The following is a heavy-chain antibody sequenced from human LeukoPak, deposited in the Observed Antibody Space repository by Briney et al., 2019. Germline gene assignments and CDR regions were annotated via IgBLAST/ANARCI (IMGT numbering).Heavy chain of an antibody. Sequence: GGSLRLSCAASGFTFSSYWMHWVRQVPGKGLVWISSISSSSSYIYYADSVKGRFTISRDNSKNTLYLQMNSLRAEDTAVYYCAKDQSSNWFDPWGQGALVTVSS. CDR1: GFTFSSYW. J-gene: IGHJ5*02. V-gene: IGHV3-21*04. CDR3: AKDQSSNWFDP. CDR2: ISSSSSYI.